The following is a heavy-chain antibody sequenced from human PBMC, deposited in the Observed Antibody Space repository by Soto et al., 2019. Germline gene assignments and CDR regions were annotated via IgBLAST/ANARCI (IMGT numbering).Heavy chain of an antibody. V-gene: IGHV3-7*04. D-gene: IGHD3-22*01. J-gene: IGHJ3*02. CDR3: ARGDYYDSSGPFSDAFDI. CDR2: IKQDGSEK. CDR1: GFTFSNYW. Sequence: GGSMRLSCAAAGFTFSNYWMRWVRQAPGKGPEWLANIKQDGSEKWYVDSVKGRFTISRDNAKNSLYLQMNSLRAEDTAVYYCARGDYYDSSGPFSDAFDIWGQGTMVTVSS.